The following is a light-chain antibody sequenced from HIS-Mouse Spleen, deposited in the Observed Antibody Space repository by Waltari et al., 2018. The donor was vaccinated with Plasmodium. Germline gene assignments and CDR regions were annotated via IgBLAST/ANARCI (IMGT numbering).Light chain of an antibody. CDR3: QVWDSSTGV. CDR2: RDS. V-gene: IGLV3-9*01. J-gene: IGLJ3*02. Sequence: SYELTQPLSVSVALGQTARITCGGNNIGSKNVHWYQQKPGQAPGLVLYRDSNQPSGFPERVSGSNSGNTATLTISRAQAGDEADYYCQVWDSSTGVFGGGTKLTVL. CDR1: NIGSKN.